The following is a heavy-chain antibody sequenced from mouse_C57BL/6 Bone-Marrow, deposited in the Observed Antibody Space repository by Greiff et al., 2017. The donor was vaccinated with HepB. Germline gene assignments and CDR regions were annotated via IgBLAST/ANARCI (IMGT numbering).Heavy chain of an antibody. CDR3: ARRAAQATPFAY. V-gene: IGHV1-81*01. Sequence: QVQLKQSGAELARPGASVKLSCKASGYTFTSYGISWVKQRTGQGLEWIGEIYPRSGNTYYNEEFKGKATLTADKSSSTAYMELRSLTSEDSAVYFCARRAAQATPFAYWGQGTLVTVSA. CDR2: IYPRSGNT. J-gene: IGHJ3*01. CDR1: GYTFTSYG. D-gene: IGHD3-2*02.